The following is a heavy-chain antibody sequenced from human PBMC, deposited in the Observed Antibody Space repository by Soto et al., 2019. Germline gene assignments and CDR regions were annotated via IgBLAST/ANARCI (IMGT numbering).Heavy chain of an antibody. V-gene: IGHV1-18*01. D-gene: IGHD3-16*01. CDR3: VMVDNYVTPTPQDV. Sequence: QVQLGQSGDEVKKPGASVKVCCKASGYIFVNYGIAWVRQAPGQGLEWMGWISPYTGNTHSATKVQGRLTMNTDTSTSTAYMDLGSLTSDDTAVYYCVMVDNYVTPTPQDVWGQGTTVTVSS. J-gene: IGHJ6*02. CDR1: GYIFVNYG. CDR2: ISPYTGNT.